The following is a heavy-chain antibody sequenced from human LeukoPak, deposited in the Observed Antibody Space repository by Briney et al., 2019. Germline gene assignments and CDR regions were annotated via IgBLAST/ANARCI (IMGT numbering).Heavy chain of an antibody. CDR2: ISSSGTTI. V-gene: IGHV3-48*03. CDR3: ARALVEMAANYFDS. D-gene: IGHD5-24*01. J-gene: IGHJ4*02. CDR1: GLTFSSYE. Sequence: GVSLRLSCAASGLTFSSYEMNWVRQAPGKGLEWVSYISSSGTTIYYADSVKGRFTISRDNAKNSLYLQMNSLRAEDTAVYYCARALVEMAANYFDSWGQGTLVTVSS.